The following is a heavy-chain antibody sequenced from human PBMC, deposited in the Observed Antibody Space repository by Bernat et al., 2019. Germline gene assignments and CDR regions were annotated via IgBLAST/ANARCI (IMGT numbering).Heavy chain of an antibody. D-gene: IGHD6-13*01. Sequence: QVQLVESGGGLVKPGGSLRLSCAASGFTFSDYYMSWIRQAPGKGLDWVSYISSSSSYTNYADSVKGRFTISRDNSKNSLYLQMNSLRTEDTALYYCAKDIGSSSWSYYYYGMDVWGQGTTVTVSS. V-gene: IGHV3-11*05. CDR1: GFTFSDYY. CDR3: AKDIGSSSWSYYYYGMDV. CDR2: ISSSSSYT. J-gene: IGHJ6*02.